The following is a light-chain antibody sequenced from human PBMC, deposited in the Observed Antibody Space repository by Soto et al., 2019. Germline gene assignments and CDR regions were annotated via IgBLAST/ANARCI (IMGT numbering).Light chain of an antibody. CDR2: DVS. CDR1: SSDVGGYNY. J-gene: IGLJ2*01. Sequence: QSALTQPRSVSGSPGQSVTISCTGTSSDVGGYNYVSWYQQHPGKAPKLMIYDVSKRPSGVPDRFSGSKSGNTASLTISGLQAEDEAVYYCCSYAGSYTYVVFGGGTQLTVL. V-gene: IGLV2-11*01. CDR3: CSYAGSYTYVV.